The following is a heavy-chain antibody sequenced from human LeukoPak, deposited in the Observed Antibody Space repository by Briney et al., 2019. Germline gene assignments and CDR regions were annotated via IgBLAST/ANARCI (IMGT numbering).Heavy chain of an antibody. CDR1: GFPFSRFA. Sequence: PGGSLRLSCRASGFPFSRFAMNWVRQAPGKGLEWLSLSGSGGDIFYSASVEGRFTISRDNSKNTVYLQMNSLRADDTAVYYCVKSRRVGANQRGLFDYWGQGTLVTVSP. CDR3: VKSRRVGANQRGLFDY. V-gene: IGHV3-23*01. CDR2: SGSGGDI. J-gene: IGHJ4*02. D-gene: IGHD1-26*01.